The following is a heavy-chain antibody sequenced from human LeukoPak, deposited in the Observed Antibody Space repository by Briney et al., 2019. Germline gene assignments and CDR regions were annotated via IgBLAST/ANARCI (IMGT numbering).Heavy chain of an antibody. J-gene: IGHJ4*02. CDR3: AKKRLVAGTAGFDS. CDR1: GFTFDSYA. CDR2: ISASSGTT. Sequence: PGGSLRLSCAASGFTFDSYAMNWVRQAPGKGLEWVSIISASSGTTYYADSVKGRFTISRDNSKNTLYLQMNSLRAEDTAVYYCAKKRLVAGTAGFDSWGQGTLVTVSS. V-gene: IGHV3-23*01. D-gene: IGHD6-19*01.